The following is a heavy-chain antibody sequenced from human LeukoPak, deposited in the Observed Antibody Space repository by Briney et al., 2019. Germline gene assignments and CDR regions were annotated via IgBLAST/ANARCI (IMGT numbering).Heavy chain of an antibody. V-gene: IGHV4-59*01. J-gene: IGHJ6*03. Sequence: PSETLSLTCTVSGGSISSYYWSWIRQPPGKGLEWIGYIYYSGSTNYNPSLKSRVTISVDTSKNQFSLKLSSVTAADTAVYYCARDSCSSTSCYDYIDVWGKGTTVTVSS. CDR2: IYYSGST. CDR3: ARDSCSSTSCYDYIDV. CDR1: GGSISSYY. D-gene: IGHD2-2*01.